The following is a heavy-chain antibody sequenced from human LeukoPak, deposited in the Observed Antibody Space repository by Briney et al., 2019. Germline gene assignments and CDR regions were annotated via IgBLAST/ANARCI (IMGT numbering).Heavy chain of an antibody. CDR2: IRFDGNYK. Sequence: GGSLRLSCAASGFTFDDYAMHWVRQAPGKGLEWVAFIRFDGNYKYYADSVKGRFTVSRDNSKNTLYVQMNSLRADDTSVYYCATTSRRGRIDFSDAFDIWGHGTMVTVSS. J-gene: IGHJ3*02. V-gene: IGHV3-30*02. CDR3: ATTSRRGRIDFSDAFDI. D-gene: IGHD3-16*01. CDR1: GFTFDDYA.